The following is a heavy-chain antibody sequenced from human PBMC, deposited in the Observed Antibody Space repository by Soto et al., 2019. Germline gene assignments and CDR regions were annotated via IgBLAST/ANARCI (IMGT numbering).Heavy chain of an antibody. Sequence: PSETLSLTCTVSGGSISSYYWSWIRQPPGKGLEWIGYIYYSGSTNYNPSLKSRVTISVDTSKNQFSLKLSSVTAADTALYYCARTFSTTWQPNWFDPWGQGTLVTVSS. D-gene: IGHD6-13*01. CDR2: IYYSGST. J-gene: IGHJ5*02. V-gene: IGHV4-59*08. CDR1: GGSISSYY. CDR3: ARTFSTTWQPNWFDP.